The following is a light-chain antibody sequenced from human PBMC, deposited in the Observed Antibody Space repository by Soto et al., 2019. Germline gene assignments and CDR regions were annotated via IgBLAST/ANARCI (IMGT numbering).Light chain of an antibody. CDR1: QSVSSSY. CDR2: GAS. CDR3: QQYGTSPYT. Sequence: IVLTQSPGPLSLSPGEIATLSCRASQSVSSSYLAWYQKKPGQAPRLLLYGASNRANGIPDRFSRSGSGTDFTLTISRLEPEDFAVYYCQQYGTSPYTFGQGTKVDIK. V-gene: IGKV3-20*01. J-gene: IGKJ2*01.